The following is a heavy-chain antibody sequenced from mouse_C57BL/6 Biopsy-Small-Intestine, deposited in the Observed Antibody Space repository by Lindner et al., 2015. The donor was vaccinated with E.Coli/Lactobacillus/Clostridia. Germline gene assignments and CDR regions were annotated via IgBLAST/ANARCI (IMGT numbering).Heavy chain of an antibody. V-gene: IGHV1-81*01. J-gene: IGHJ4*01. CDR1: GYTFTSYG. CDR3: AREGTYYGNYEAMDY. CDR2: IYPRSGNT. Sequence: VQLQESGAELARPGASVKLSCKASGYTFTSYGISWVKQRTGQGLEWIGEIYPRSGNTYYNEKFKGKATLTAGKSSSTAYMELRSLTSEDSAVYFCAREGTYYGNYEAMDYWGQGTSVTVSS. D-gene: IGHD2-10*01.